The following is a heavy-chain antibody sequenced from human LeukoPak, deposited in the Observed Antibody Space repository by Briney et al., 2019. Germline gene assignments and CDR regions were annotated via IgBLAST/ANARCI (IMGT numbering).Heavy chain of an antibody. D-gene: IGHD2-2*01. J-gene: IGHJ4*02. V-gene: IGHV1-3*01. CDR1: RYTFTNYA. CDR2: INAGNGNT. Sequence: ASVKVSCKASRYTFTNYAMNWVRQAPGQRLEWMGWINAGNGNTKSSQRFQDRVTITRDTSASTAYMELISLRSEDTAVYYCTRGIWSSHNKDYYFDYWGQGSLVTVSS. CDR3: TRGIWSSHNKDYYFDY.